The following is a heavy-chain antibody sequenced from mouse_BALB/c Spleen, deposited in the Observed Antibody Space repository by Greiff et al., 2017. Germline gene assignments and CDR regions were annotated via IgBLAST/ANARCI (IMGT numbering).Heavy chain of an antibody. CDR2: ISSGGST. CDR3: ATAITKAMDY. CDR1: GFTFSSYA. D-gene: IGHD2-4*01. Sequence: EVQGVESGGGLVKPGGSLKLSCAASGFTFSSYAMSWVRQTPEKRLEWVASISSGGSTYYPDSVKGRFTISRDNARNILYLQMSSLRSEDTAMYYCATAITKAMDYWGQGTSVTVSS. V-gene: IGHV5-6-5*01. J-gene: IGHJ4*01.